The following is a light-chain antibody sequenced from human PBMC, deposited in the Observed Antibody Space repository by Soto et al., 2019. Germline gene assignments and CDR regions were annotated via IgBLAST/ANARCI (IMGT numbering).Light chain of an antibody. CDR1: QSVSSY. J-gene: IGKJ4*01. V-gene: IGKV3-20*01. Sequence: EMLLTHAPGTLSLFPEEKDTLSCRASQSVSSYLAWYQQKPGQAPRLLIYDASNRATGIPDRFSGSGSGTDFTLTISRLEPEDFAVYYCQQYGSSPLTFGGRTKVDI. CDR3: QQYGSSPLT. CDR2: DAS.